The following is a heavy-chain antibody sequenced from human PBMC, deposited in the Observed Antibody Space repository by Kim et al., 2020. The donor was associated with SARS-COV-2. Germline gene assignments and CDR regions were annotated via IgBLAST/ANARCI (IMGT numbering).Heavy chain of an antibody. CDR3: ARSKLRYFDWLLSTNWFDP. CDR1: GYTFTSYD. Sequence: ASVKVSCKASGYTFTSYDINWVRQATGQGLEWMGWMNPNSGNTGYAQKFQGRVTMTRNTSISTAYMELSSLRSEDTAVYYCARSKLRYFDWLLSTNWFDPWGQGTLVTVSS. CDR2: MNPNSGNT. V-gene: IGHV1-8*01. J-gene: IGHJ5*02. D-gene: IGHD3-9*01.